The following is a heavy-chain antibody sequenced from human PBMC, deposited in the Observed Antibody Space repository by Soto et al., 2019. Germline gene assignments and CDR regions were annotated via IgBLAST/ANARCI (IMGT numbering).Heavy chain of an antibody. CDR2: IYWDDDK. CDR3: AHSRRMVRGVITHYYYYSYMDV. Sequence: SGPTLVNRTQTLTLTCTFSGFSLSTSGVGVGWIRQPPGKALEWLALIYWDDDKRYSPSLKSRLTITKDTSKNQVVLTITNMDPLDTATYYCAHSRRMVRGVITHYYYYSYMDVWGKGTRVTVSS. V-gene: IGHV2-5*02. J-gene: IGHJ6*03. D-gene: IGHD3-10*01. CDR1: GFSLSTSGVG.